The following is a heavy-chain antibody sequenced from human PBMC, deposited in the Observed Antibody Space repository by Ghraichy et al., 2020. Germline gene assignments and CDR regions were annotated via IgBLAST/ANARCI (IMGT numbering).Heavy chain of an antibody. CDR1: GGTFSSYA. CDR3: ARDGKMTDIVVVVAAKENYYYGMDV. CDR2: IIPIFGTA. D-gene: IGHD2-15*01. J-gene: IGHJ6*02. Sequence: SVKVSCKASGGTFSSYAISWVRQAPGQGLEWMGGIIPIFGTANYAQKFQGRVTITADESTSTAYMELSSLRSEDTAVYYCARDGKMTDIVVVVAAKENYYYGMDVWGQGTTVTVSS. V-gene: IGHV1-69*13.